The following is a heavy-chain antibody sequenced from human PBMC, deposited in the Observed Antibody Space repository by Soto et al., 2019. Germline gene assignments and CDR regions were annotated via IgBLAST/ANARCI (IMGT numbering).Heavy chain of an antibody. V-gene: IGHV4-31*03. CDR2: LYYGGST. J-gene: IGHJ3*02. Sequence: QVQLQESGPGLVMPSQTLSLTCTVSGVSIGSGGFYWNWIRQPPGKGLEWIGYLYYGGSTDSSPSLRSRVNISVDTSKNHFSLKLNSVTAADTAVYYCAGEGRGYSAFDIWGPGTMVTVSS. D-gene: IGHD3-22*01. CDR1: GVSIGSGGFY. CDR3: AGEGRGYSAFDI.